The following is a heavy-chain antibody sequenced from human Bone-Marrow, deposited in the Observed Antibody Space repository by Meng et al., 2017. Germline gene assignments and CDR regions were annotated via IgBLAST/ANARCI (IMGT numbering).Heavy chain of an antibody. Sequence: QAPLAGAVPELVKPSGTLSLTCAVSGGSISSSNWWSWVRQPPGKGLEWIGEIYHSGSTNYNPSLKSRVTISVDKSKNQFSLKLSSVTAADTAVYYCAIEYSSGIDYWGQGTLVTVSS. J-gene: IGHJ4*02. D-gene: IGHD6-19*01. V-gene: IGHV4-4*02. CDR1: GGSISSSNW. CDR3: AIEYSSGIDY. CDR2: IYHSGST.